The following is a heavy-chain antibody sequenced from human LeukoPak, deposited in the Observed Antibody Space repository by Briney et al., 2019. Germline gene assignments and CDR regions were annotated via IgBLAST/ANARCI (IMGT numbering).Heavy chain of an antibody. J-gene: IGHJ6*02. V-gene: IGHV3-23*01. CDR1: GFTFSSYA. CDR2: ISDSGGTT. Sequence: GGSLRVSCAASGFTFSSYAMSWVRQAPGKGLEWVSGISDSGGTTYYADSVKGRFTISRDNSKNTLYLQMNSLRAEDTAVYYCAKQQGPLDVWGQGTTVTVS. CDR3: AKQQGPLDV.